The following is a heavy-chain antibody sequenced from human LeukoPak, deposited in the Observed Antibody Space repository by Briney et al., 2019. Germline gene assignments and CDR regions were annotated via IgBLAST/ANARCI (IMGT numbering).Heavy chain of an antibody. V-gene: IGHV3-48*02. Sequence: GGSLRLSCAASGFTFSSYSMNWVRQAPGKGLEWVSYISSSSSTIYYADSVKGRFTISRDNAKNSLYLQMSSLRDEDTAVYYCARDGPIAALDYWGQGTLVTVSS. CDR3: ARDGPIAALDY. J-gene: IGHJ4*02. CDR1: GFTFSSYS. D-gene: IGHD6-13*01. CDR2: ISSSSSTI.